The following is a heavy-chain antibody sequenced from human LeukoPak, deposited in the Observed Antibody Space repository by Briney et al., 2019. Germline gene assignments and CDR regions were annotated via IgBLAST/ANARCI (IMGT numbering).Heavy chain of an antibody. J-gene: IGHJ5*02. CDR1: GFTFSSYW. CDR2: INSDGSST. D-gene: IGHD2-2*01. Sequence: GGSLRLSCAASGFTFSSYWMHWVRQAPGKGLVWVSRINSDGSSTSYADSVRGRFTLSRDNAKNTLYLQMNSLRAEDTAAYYCAGSASHNWFEPWGQGTLVTVSS. V-gene: IGHV3-74*01. CDR3: AGSASHNWFEP.